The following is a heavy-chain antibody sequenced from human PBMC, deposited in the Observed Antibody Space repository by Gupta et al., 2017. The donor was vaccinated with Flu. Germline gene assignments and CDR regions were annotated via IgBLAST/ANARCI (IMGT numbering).Heavy chain of an antibody. J-gene: IGHJ6*02. CDR1: GGTFSSYA. V-gene: IGHV1-69*01. CDR2: IIPIFGTA. CDR3: ARGGVDTAMAYYYYYGIDV. Sequence: QVQLVQSGAEVKKPGSSVKVSCKASGGTFSSYAISWVRQAPGQGLEWMGGIIPIFGTANYAQKFQGRVTITADESTSTAYMELSSLRSEDTAVYYCARGGVDTAMAYYYYYGIDVWGQGTTVTVSS. D-gene: IGHD5-18*01.